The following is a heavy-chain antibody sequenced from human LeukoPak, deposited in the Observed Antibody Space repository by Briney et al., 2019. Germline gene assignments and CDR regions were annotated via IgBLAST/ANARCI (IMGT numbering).Heavy chain of an antibody. V-gene: IGHV4-34*01. CDR2: INDYSGNT. CDR3: ARGRIAKIVVVHSFQYGMDV. D-gene: IGHD3-22*01. Sequence: SETLSLTCDVFGGSFTDYFWTWIRQSPGKGLEWIGEINDYSGNTNYNPSLNSRVSISPEKSKNQFSLELRSVTAADTAVYYCARGRIAKIVVVHSFQYGMDVWGQGTTVTVSS. J-gene: IGHJ6*02. CDR1: GGSFTDYF.